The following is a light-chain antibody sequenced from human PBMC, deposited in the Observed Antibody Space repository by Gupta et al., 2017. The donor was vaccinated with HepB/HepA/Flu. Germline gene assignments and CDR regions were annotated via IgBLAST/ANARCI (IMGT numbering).Light chain of an antibody. CDR1: SSDVGAYNY. CDR3: SAYTTSSTVV. Sequence: QSALTQPASESGSPGQSITISCTGTSSDVGAYNYVSWYQQHPGTAPKFMIYDVSNRPSGVSNRFSGSKSGNTASLTISGLQAEDEADYYCSAYTTSSTVVFGGGTKLTVL. V-gene: IGLV2-14*03. CDR2: DVS. J-gene: IGLJ2*01.